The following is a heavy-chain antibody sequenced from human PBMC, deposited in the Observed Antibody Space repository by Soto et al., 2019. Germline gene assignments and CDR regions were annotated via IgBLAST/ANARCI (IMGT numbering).Heavy chain of an antibody. D-gene: IGHD1-26*01. V-gene: IGHV3-21*01. J-gene: IGHJ6*02. CDR3: GRDLLSGSSRDGLYYYGVDV. CDR2: LTSSGDYM. Sequence: GGSLRLSCAASGFTFSSYSMNWVRQAPGKGLEWVASLTSSGDYMYYVYSVRGRFTISRDNAKNFLYLQVNSLRVDDTAVYFCGRDLLSGSSRDGLYYYGVDVWGQGTTVTVSS. CDR1: GFTFSSYS.